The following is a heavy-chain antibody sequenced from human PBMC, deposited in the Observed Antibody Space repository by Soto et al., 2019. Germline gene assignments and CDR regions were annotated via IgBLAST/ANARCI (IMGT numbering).Heavy chain of an antibody. J-gene: IGHJ6*03. D-gene: IGHD2-2*01. Sequence: ASVKVSCKASGYTFTSYGISWVRQAPGQGLEWMGWISAYNGNTNYAQKLQGRVTMTTDTSTSTAYMELRSLRSDDTAVYYCARDLGYIVVVPAAIPDYYYYYMDVWGKGTTVTVSS. V-gene: IGHV1-18*01. CDR1: GYTFTSYG. CDR3: ARDLGYIVVVPAAIPDYYYYYMDV. CDR2: ISAYNGNT.